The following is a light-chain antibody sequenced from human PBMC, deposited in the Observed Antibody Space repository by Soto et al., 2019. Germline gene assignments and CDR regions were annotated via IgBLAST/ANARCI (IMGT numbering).Light chain of an antibody. J-gene: IGKJ1*01. CDR2: KVS. V-gene: IGKV1-5*03. Sequence: DIQMTQSPSTLSASVGDRVTINCRASQSLNGWLAWFQKKPGNAPKVLIYKVSNLESGVLLRFSGSWSETEFTLTISSLQPDDFATYYCQQYNSNLWTFGQGTKVEIK. CDR1: QSLNGW. CDR3: QQYNSNLWT.